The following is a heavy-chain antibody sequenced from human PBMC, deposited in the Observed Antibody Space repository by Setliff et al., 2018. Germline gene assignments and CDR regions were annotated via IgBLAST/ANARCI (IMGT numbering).Heavy chain of an antibody. CDR3: AGGQPLVRKYYYYMDV. J-gene: IGHJ6*03. Sequence: GASVKVSCKASGYDFTDHYLHWLRQAPGQGPEWMGWMDPKNGDTGYAQKFQGRVTMTRNTSTSTAYMELSSLGSEDTAVYYCAGGQPLVRKYYYYMDVWGKGTTVTVSS. CDR1: GYDFTDHY. CDR2: MDPKNGDT. V-gene: IGHV1-8*02. D-gene: IGHD3-10*01.